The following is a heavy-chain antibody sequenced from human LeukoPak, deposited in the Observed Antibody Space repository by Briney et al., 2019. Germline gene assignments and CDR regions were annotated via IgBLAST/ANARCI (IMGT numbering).Heavy chain of an antibody. CDR2: ITISGQTK. Sequence: GGSPRLSCAASGFAFSTYEMSWVRQAPGKGLEWIADITISGQTKNYADSVKGRFTISRDNAMSSLYLQMNSLRVEDTGVFYCARGDPHADLWGQGTLVTVSS. J-gene: IGHJ5*02. V-gene: IGHV3-48*03. CDR1: GFAFSTYE. CDR3: ARGDPHADL.